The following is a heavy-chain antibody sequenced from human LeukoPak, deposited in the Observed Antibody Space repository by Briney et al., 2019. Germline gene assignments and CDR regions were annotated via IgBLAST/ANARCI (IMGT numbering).Heavy chain of an antibody. V-gene: IGHV4-34*01. CDR2: IYYSGST. CDR3: ARQTGEVVVISYYFDY. D-gene: IGHD3-22*01. Sequence: SEALSLTCAVYGGSFSGYYWSWIRQPPGKGLEWIGSIYYSGSTYYNPSLKSRVTISVDTSKNQFSLKLSSVTAADTAVYYCARQTGEVVVISYYFDYWGQGTLVTVSS. CDR1: GGSFSGYY. J-gene: IGHJ4*02.